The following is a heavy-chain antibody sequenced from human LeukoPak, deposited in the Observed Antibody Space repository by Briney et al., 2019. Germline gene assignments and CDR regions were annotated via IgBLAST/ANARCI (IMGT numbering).Heavy chain of an antibody. D-gene: IGHD4-17*01. CDR3: ARDVLGDYDY. CDR1: GGSFSGYY. J-gene: IGHJ4*02. Sequence: KPSETLSLTCAVYGGSFSGYYWSWIRQPPGKGLEWIGEINHSGSTNYNPSLKSRVTISVDTSKNQFSLKLSSVTAADTAVYYCARDVLGDYDYWGQGTLVSVSS. V-gene: IGHV4-34*01. CDR2: INHSGST.